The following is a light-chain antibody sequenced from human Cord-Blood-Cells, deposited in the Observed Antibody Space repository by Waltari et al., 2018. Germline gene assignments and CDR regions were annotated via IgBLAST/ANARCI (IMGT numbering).Light chain of an antibody. CDR3: QHSYSTPRT. Sequence: DIQMTQSPSSLSASVGDRVTITCRSSQSISSYLNLYQQKPGKAPKLLIYAASSLQSGVPSRFSGSGSGTDFTLTISSLQPEDFATYYCQHSYSTPRTFGQGTKVEIK. CDR1: QSISSY. V-gene: IGKV1-39*01. CDR2: AAS. J-gene: IGKJ1*01.